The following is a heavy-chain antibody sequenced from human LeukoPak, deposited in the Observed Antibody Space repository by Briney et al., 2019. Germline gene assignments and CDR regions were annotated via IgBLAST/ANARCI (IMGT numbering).Heavy chain of an antibody. CDR1: GGSISSYY. CDR3: ARDNQYTSDSSDYGGTNFDY. CDR2: IYTSGST. D-gene: IGHD4-17*01. V-gene: IGHV4-4*07. Sequence: SETLSLTCTVSGGSISSYYWSWIGQPAGKGLDGVGRIYTSGSTNYNPSLKRRVTMSVDTSTHRSSLKMSSVTAADTAMYYCARDNQYTSDSSDYGGTNFDYWGQGTLITVSS. J-gene: IGHJ4*02.